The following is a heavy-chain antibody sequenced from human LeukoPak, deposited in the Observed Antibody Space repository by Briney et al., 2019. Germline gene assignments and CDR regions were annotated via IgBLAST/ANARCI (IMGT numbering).Heavy chain of an antibody. Sequence: SGPTLVKPTQTLTLTCTFSRFSLSTSGVGVGWIRQPPGKALEWLDLIYWNHDKRYSPSLKSRLTITKDTTKYQLVLTMTNMDPVDTATYCCAHSPLWFGELLHWGQGTLVTVSS. CDR1: RFSLSTSGVG. V-gene: IGHV2-5*01. D-gene: IGHD3-10*01. CDR2: IYWNHDK. CDR3: AHSPLWFGELLH. J-gene: IGHJ4*02.